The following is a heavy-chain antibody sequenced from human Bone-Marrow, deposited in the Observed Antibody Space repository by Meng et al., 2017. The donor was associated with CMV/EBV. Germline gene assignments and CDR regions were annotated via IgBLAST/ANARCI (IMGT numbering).Heavy chain of an antibody. CDR3: ARLLHVPYYDSSGYYDY. Sequence: ASVKVSCKASGYTFAGYHVHWVRQAPGQGLEWMGWSNPKTAATHYAQKFQGRVTMTTDTSISTAYMDLSRLRSDDTAVYFCARLLHVPYYDSSGYYDYWGQGTLFTVSS. D-gene: IGHD3-22*01. CDR1: GYTFAGYH. J-gene: IGHJ4*02. CDR2: SNPKTAAT. V-gene: IGHV1-2*02.